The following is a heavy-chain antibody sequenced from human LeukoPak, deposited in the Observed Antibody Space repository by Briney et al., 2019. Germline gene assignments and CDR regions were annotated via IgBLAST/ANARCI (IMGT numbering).Heavy chain of an antibody. CDR2: TSYNGNT. CDR1: GYTFSNYG. Sequence: ASVKVSCKASGYTFSNYGISWVRQAPGLGLEWIGWTSYNGNTNYAQKFQDRVTMTTDTSPTTAYMELRSLESDDTAVYYCARHSGSGWQALGYWGQGTLVTVSS. D-gene: IGHD6-19*01. J-gene: IGHJ4*02. V-gene: IGHV1-18*04. CDR3: ARHSGSGWQALGY.